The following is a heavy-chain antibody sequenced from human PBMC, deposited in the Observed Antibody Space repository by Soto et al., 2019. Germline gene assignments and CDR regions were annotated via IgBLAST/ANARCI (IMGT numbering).Heavy chain of an antibody. D-gene: IGHD3-22*01. J-gene: IGHJ4*02. Sequence: QVQIQQWGGGLLKPSETLSLSCTVYGGSFSNYAWSWIRQPPGRGLAWIGEIYHNGKSDYNPSLKRRVTIAVDTSKHQFPLTLSSVIAAETAVYFCARGGYWRFDYWGQGALVTVSS. CDR1: GGSFSNYA. V-gene: IGHV4-34*01. CDR3: ARGGYWRFDY. CDR2: IYHNGKS.